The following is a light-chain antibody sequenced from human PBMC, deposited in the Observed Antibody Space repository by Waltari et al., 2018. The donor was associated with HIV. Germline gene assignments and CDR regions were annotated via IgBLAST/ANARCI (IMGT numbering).Light chain of an antibody. CDR1: QCIGHF. Sequence: EIVLTQSPATLSLSPGERATLSCRASQCIGHFLVWYQQKPGQAPMLVVYDASKRASGVPTRFTGSWSGTDFTLTIDYLEPEDFALYFCQQRHSFPPTFGGGSKVE. CDR2: DAS. J-gene: IGKJ4*01. CDR3: QQRHSFPPT. V-gene: IGKV3-11*01.